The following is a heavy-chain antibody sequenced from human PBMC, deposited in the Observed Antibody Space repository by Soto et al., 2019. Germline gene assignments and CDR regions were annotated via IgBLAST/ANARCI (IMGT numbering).Heavy chain of an antibody. Sequence: SETLSLTCNVSGDSMSRFYWSWIRQPPGKGLEWVGKVYYSGSAVYNPSLKSRLTISIDTSTNQFSLRLTSVTAADTATYYCARVSDGSSYFDYWGPGTRVTVS. V-gene: IGHV4-59*01. CDR1: GDSMSRFY. J-gene: IGHJ4*02. CDR2: VYYSGSA. CDR3: ARVSDGSSYFDY. D-gene: IGHD6-6*01.